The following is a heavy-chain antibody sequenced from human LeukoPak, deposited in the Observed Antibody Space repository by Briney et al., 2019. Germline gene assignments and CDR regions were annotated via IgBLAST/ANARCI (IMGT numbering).Heavy chain of an antibody. CDR2: IKSKTDGGTT. CDR3: TTTALDYGDYLYYYYGMDV. V-gene: IGHV3-15*01. Sequence: GGSLRLSCAASGFTFSSYAMSWVRQAPGKGLEWVGRIKSKTDGGTTDYAAPVKGRFTISRDDSKNTLYLQMNSLKTEDTAVYYCTTTALDYGDYLYYYYGMDVWGQGTTVTVSS. J-gene: IGHJ6*02. D-gene: IGHD4-17*01. CDR1: GFTFSSYA.